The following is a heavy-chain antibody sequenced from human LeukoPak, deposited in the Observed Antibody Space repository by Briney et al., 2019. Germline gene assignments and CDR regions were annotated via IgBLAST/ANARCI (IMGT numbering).Heavy chain of an antibody. CDR1: GGSISSGGYY. Sequence: SETLSLTCTVSGGSISSGGYYWSWIRQHPGKGLEWIGYIYYSGSTYYNPSLKSRVTISVDTSKNQFSLKLSSVTAADTAVYYCARTLYSGSWGLDYWGQGTLVTVSS. D-gene: IGHD6-13*01. CDR2: IYYSGST. J-gene: IGHJ4*02. V-gene: IGHV4-31*03. CDR3: ARTLYSGSWGLDY.